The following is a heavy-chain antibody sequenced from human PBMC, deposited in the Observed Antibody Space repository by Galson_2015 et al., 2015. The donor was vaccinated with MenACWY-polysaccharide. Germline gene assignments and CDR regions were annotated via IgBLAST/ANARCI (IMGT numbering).Heavy chain of an antibody. CDR3: ARDTGGSDY. CDR1: GFTFTSYA. D-gene: IGHD3-16*01. V-gene: IGHV3-23*01. J-gene: IGHJ4*02. CDR2: ISLDGRNT. Sequence: SLRLSCAASGFTFTSYAMSWVRQAPGKGPEWVTVISLDGRNTYYADPMKGRFTISRDNSKNTLYLQMNSLRAEDTAIYYCARDTGGSDYWGQGTLVTVSS.